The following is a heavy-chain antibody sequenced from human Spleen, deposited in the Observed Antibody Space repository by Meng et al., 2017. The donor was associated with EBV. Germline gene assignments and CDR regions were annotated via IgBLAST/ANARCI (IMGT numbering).Heavy chain of an antibody. V-gene: IGHV4-34*01. D-gene: IGHD2-21*02. CDR1: GGSFSGFY. CDR3: ATNVVTEKEVFDY. Sequence: QVQRQQWGAGLLNPSETLSLACAVHGGSFSGFYWTWIRQAPGKGLEWIGEVNPSGTTSYNPSLKSRVTMSVDTSKNQFSLKLNSVTAADTTVYYCATNVVTEKEVFDYWGQGTLVTVSS. J-gene: IGHJ4*02. CDR2: VNPSGTT.